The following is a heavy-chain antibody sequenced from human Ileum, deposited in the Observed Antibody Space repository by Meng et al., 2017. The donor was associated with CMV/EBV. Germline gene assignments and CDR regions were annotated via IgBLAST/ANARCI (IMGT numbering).Heavy chain of an antibody. CDR2: IDPSGSA. CDR3: ARECVGEGDWCHWDYWFDP. D-gene: IGHD2-21*01. CDR1: GGSISGSFF. J-gene: IGHJ5*02. V-gene: IGHV4-4*07. Sequence: QVPLLESGPRLVTPSDPLSLTCTVAGGSISGSFFWSWVRQSAGKRLEWIGRIDPSGSANYNPSLQGRITVSIDTSNNQFSLTLTSVTAADTAVYYCARECVGEGDWCHWDYWFDPWGQGTLVTVSS.